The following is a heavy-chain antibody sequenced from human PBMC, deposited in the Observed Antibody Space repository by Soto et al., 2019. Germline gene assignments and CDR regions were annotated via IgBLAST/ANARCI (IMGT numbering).Heavy chain of an antibody. CDR1: GYTFTGYY. CDR2: INPNSGGT. J-gene: IGHJ4*02. D-gene: IGHD5-18*01. Sequence: QVQLVQSGAEVKKPGASVKVSCKASGYTFTGYYMHWVRQAPGQGLECMGWINPNSGGTNYAQTFQARVTMTRDTSISTAYMELSRLRSDDTAVYYCARLGIGGTAMVNFHSPDFDYWGQGTLVTVSS. CDR3: ARLGIGGTAMVNFHSPDFDY. V-gene: IGHV1-2*02.